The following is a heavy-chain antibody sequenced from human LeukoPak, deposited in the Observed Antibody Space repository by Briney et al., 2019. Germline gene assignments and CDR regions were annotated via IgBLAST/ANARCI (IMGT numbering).Heavy chain of an antibody. CDR3: ARSEMATIDFDY. V-gene: IGHV4-4*07. CDR1: GGSISSYY. CDR2: IYTSGST. J-gene: IGHJ4*02. Sequence: SETLSLTCTVSGGSISSYYWSWIRQPAGKGLEWIGRIYTSGSTNYNPSLKSRVTISVDTSKNQFSLKLSSVSAADTAVYYCARSEMATIDFDYWGQGTLVTVSS. D-gene: IGHD5-24*01.